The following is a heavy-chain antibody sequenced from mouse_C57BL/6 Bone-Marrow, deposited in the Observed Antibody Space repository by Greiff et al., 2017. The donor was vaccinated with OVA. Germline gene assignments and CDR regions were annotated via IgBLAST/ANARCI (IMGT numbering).Heavy chain of an antibody. V-gene: IGHV1-15*01. D-gene: IGHD2-4*01. CDR3: TLMITFDY. Sequence: SGAELVRPGASVTLSCKASGYTFTDYEMHWVKQTPVHGLEWIGAIDPETGGTAYNQKFKGKAILTADESSSTAYMELRSLTSEDSAVYYCTLMITFDYWGQGTTLTVSS. CDR1: GYTFTDYE. CDR2: IDPETGGT. J-gene: IGHJ2*01.